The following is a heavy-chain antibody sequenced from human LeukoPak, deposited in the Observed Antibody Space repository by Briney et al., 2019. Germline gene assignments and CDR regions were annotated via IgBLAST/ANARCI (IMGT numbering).Heavy chain of an antibody. Sequence: GGSLRLSCEASGFTFSSYAMSWVRPAPGKGMEGVSAISGSGGSTYYADSVKGRFTISRDNSKNTLYLQMNSLRAEDTAVYYCARSYYDFWSGYYGTWGQGTLVTVSS. J-gene: IGHJ5*02. CDR1: GFTFSSYA. CDR3: ARSYYDFWSGYYGT. CDR2: ISGSGGST. V-gene: IGHV3-23*01. D-gene: IGHD3-3*01.